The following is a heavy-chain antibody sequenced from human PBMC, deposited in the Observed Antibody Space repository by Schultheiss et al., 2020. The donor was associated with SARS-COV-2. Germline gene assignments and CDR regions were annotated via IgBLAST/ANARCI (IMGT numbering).Heavy chain of an antibody. CDR2: ISYDGSNK. CDR3: ATTDYSKRGDYYYYYMDV. V-gene: IGHV3-30*14. J-gene: IGHJ6*03. CDR1: GFTFSSYA. D-gene: IGHD4-11*01. Sequence: GGSLRLSCAASGFTFSSYAMHWVRQAPGKGLEWVAVISYDGSNKYYADSVKGRFTISRHNSKNTLYLQMNSLRAEDTAVYYCATTDYSKRGDYYYYYMDVWGKGTTVTVSS.